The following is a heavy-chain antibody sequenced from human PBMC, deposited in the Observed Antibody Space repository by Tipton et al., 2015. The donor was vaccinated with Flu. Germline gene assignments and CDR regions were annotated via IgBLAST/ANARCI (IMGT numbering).Heavy chain of an antibody. Sequence: LSCDVSGYSISSGYYWGWVRQSPGKGLEWLGSIYHSGFTYYNPSLKSRVTISVDTSKNQLSLKLRSVAAADTAVYYCARNPSKDEYEISWYFDVWGPGTLVTVSS. CDR3: ARNPSKDEYEISWYFDV. V-gene: IGHV4-38-2*01. D-gene: IGHD2/OR15-2a*01. CDR2: IYHSGFT. CDR1: GYSISSGYY. J-gene: IGHJ2*01.